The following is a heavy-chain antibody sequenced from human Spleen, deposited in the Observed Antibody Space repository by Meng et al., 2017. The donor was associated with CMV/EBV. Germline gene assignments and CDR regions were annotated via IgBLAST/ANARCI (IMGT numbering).Heavy chain of an antibody. CDR2: IYYSGST. CDR3: ARFVKDFWTDY. D-gene: IGHD3/OR15-3a*01. V-gene: IGHV4-31*03. CDR1: GGSISSGGYY. J-gene: IGHJ4*02. Sequence: CTVSGGSISSGGYYWSWIRQHPGKGLEWIGYIYYSGSTYYNPSLKSRVTISVDTSKNQFSLKLSSVTAADTAMYYCARFVKDFWTDYWGQGTLVTVSS.